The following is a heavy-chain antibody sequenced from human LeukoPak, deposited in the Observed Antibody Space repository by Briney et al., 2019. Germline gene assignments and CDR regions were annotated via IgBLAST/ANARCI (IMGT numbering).Heavy chain of an antibody. V-gene: IGHV1-69*06. Sequence: ASVKVSCKASGGTFSSYAITWVRQAPGQGLEWMGGIIPDFGTANYAENFQGRVTITADKSTSTVYMELSSLRSDDTAVYYCARGRDSGSPYDAFDIWGQGTMVTVSS. CDR2: IIPDFGTA. CDR1: GGTFSSYA. J-gene: IGHJ3*02. CDR3: ARGRDSGSPYDAFDI. D-gene: IGHD1-26*01.